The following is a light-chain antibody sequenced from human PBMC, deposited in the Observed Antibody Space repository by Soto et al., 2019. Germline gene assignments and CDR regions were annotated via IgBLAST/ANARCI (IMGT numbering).Light chain of an antibody. CDR3: QQYATSPLT. V-gene: IGKV3-15*01. CDR1: QSVSSN. Sequence: EIVMTQSPATLSVSPGERATLSCRASQSVSSNLAWYQQKPGQAPRLLIYGASTRATGIPARFSGSGSGTEFTLTISSLEPEDVAVYYCQQYATSPLTFGPGSMVDVK. CDR2: GAS. J-gene: IGKJ3*01.